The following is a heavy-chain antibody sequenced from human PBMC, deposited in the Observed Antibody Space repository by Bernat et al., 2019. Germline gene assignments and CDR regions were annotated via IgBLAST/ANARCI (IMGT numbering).Heavy chain of an antibody. V-gene: IGHV3-23*01. Sequence: EGQLLESGGGLVQPGGSLRLSCAASGFTCSSYAMSWVRQAPGKGLEWVSAISGSGGSTYYADSVKGRFTISRDNSKNTLYLQMNSLRAEDTAVYYCARVYGSGSYLNWLDPWGQGTLVTVSS. J-gene: IGHJ5*02. CDR2: ISGSGGST. CDR3: ARVYGSGSYLNWLDP. D-gene: IGHD3-10*01. CDR1: GFTCSSYA.